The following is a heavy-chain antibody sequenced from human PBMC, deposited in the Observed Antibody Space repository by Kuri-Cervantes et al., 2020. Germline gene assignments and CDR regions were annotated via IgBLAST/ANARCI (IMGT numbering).Heavy chain of an antibody. CDR1: GGSISSGNYY. CDR2: IYYSGST. Sequence: SETLSLTCTVSGGSISSGNYYWSWIRQPPGKGLEWIGYIYYSGSTYYNPSLKSRVTISVATSKNQFSLKLSSVTAADTAVYYCARANGYSSSWGFDPWGQGTLVTVSS. D-gene: IGHD6-13*01. J-gene: IGHJ5*02. V-gene: IGHV4-30-4*01. CDR3: ARANGYSSSWGFDP.